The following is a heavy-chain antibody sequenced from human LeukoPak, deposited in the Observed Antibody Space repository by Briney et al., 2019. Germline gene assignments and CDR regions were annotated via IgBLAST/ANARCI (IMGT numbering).Heavy chain of an antibody. V-gene: IGHV3-48*02. CDR2: TSSRSSTI. J-gene: IGHJ3*02. D-gene: IGHD2-15*01. Sequence: PGGSLRLSCTGSGFTFGDYAMSWVRQAPGKGLEWVSYTSSRSSTIYYADSVKGRFTISRDNAKNSLYLQMNSLRDEDTAVYYCANFDIVAPLNMGVPFDIWGQGTMVTVSS. CDR3: ANFDIVAPLNMGVPFDI. CDR1: GFTFGDYA.